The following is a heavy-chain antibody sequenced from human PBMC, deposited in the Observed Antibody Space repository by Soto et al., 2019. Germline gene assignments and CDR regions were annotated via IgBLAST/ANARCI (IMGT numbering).Heavy chain of an antibody. CDR1: GFTFSSYW. V-gene: IGHV3-74*01. CDR3: ARIHGATQGY. D-gene: IGHD1-26*01. CDR2: INSDGSST. J-gene: IGHJ4*02. Sequence: EVQLVESGGGLVQPGGSLRLSCAASGFTFSSYWMHWVRPAPGKGLVWVSRINSDGSSTSYADSVKGRFTISRDNAKNTLYRQMNRPRAEDTAVYYCARIHGATQGYWGQGTLVTVSA.